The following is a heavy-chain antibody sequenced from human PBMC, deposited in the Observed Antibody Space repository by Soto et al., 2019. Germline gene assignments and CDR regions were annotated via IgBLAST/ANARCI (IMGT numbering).Heavy chain of an antibody. CDR3: ARVRYYDSSGNNWFDP. V-gene: IGHV1-69*02. J-gene: IGHJ5*02. CDR2: IIPILGIA. D-gene: IGHD3-22*01. Sequence: SVKVSCKASGGTFSSYTISWVRQAPGQGLEWMGRIIPILGIANYAQKFQGRVTITADKSTSTAYMELSSLRSEDTAVYYCARVRYYDSSGNNWFDPWGQGTLVTVSS. CDR1: GGTFSSYT.